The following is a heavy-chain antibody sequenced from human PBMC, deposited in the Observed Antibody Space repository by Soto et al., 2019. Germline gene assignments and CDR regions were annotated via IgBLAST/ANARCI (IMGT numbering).Heavy chain of an antibody. CDR2: ISYDGSNK. J-gene: IGHJ4*02. D-gene: IGHD6-13*01. CDR1: GFTFSSYA. Sequence: QVQLVESGGGVVQPWRSLRLSCAASGFTFSSYAMHWVRQAPGKGLEWVAVISYDGSNKYYADSVKGRFTISRDNSKNTLYLQMNSLRAEDTAVYYCAVIAAAGNFDYWGQGTLVTVSS. V-gene: IGHV3-30-3*01. CDR3: AVIAAAGNFDY.